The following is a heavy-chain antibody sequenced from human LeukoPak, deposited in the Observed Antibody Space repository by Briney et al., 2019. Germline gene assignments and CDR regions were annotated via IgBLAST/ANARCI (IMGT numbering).Heavy chain of an antibody. CDR2: ISGSGGST. CDR3: AKLDSYCSSTSCYTSYYYGMDV. CDR1: GFTFSSYA. V-gene: IGHV3-23*01. Sequence: PGGSLRLSCAASGFTFSSYAMSWVRQAPGKGLEWVSAISGSGGSTYYADSVKGRFTISRDNSKNTLYLQMNSLRAEDTAVYYCAKLDSYCSSTSCYTSYYYGMDVWGQGTTVTVSS. J-gene: IGHJ6*02. D-gene: IGHD2-2*02.